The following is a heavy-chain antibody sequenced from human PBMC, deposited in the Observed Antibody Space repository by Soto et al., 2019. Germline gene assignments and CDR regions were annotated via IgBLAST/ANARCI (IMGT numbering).Heavy chain of an antibody. CDR1: GYTFTGYY. J-gene: IGHJ4*02. Sequence: ASVKVSCKASGYTFTGYYMHWVRQAPGQGLEWMGWINPNSGGTNYAQKFQGRVTMTRDTSISTAYMELSRLRSDDTAVYYCARVTHSSSWYGDFDYWGQGTLVTSPQ. CDR3: ARVTHSSSWYGDFDY. V-gene: IGHV1-2*02. D-gene: IGHD6-13*01. CDR2: INPNSGGT.